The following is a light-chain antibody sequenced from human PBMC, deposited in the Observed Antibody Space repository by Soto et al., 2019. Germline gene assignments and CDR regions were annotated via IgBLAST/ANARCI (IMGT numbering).Light chain of an antibody. J-gene: IGKJ1*01. V-gene: IGKV3-20*01. CDR1: QSVASRN. Sequence: EIVLTQSPGTLSLSPGERATLSCRASQSVASRNLAWYQQKSGQAPRLLIYGASSRAIHTPDRFSGSGSGTDFTLTISGLEPEDFAVYYCQHFGNSLWTFG. CDR3: QHFGNSLWT. CDR2: GAS.